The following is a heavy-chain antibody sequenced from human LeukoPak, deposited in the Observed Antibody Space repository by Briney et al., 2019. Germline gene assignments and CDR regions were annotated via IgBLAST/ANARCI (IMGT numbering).Heavy chain of an antibody. J-gene: IGHJ6*02. V-gene: IGHV4-31*03. CDR3: ARDHSYYFGSQTSTLDV. CDR2: IYYTGSI. Sequence: SETLSFTCTFSGASISTGGYYWTWIRQPPGEGLEWIGYIYYTGSIDYNPSLKSRLSISLDTSKNQFSLKLNSVTAADTAVYYCARDHSYYFGSQTSTLDVWGQGTAVTVSS. CDR1: GASISTGGYY. D-gene: IGHD3-10*01.